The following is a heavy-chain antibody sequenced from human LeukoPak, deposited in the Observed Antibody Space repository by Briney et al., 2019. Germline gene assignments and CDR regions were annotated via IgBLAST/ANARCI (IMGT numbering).Heavy chain of an antibody. CDR1: GGSISSYY. D-gene: IGHD3-22*01. CDR3: ARGGSSGYYYG. V-gene: IGHV4-4*07. J-gene: IGHJ4*02. CDR2: LYTSGST. Sequence: SETLSLTCTVSGGSISSYYWSWIRQPAGKGLEWIGRLYTSGSTNYNPSLKSRVTMSVDASKNQFSLKLTSMTAADTAVYYCARGGSSGYYYGWGQGTLVTVSS.